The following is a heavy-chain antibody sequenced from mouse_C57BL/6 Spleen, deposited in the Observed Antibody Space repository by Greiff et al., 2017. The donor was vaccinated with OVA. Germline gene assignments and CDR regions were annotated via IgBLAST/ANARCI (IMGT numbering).Heavy chain of an antibody. CDR1: GYTFTSYW. CDR3: ARSGDYDGTITGYFDV. D-gene: IGHD1-1*01. Sequence: QVQLQQSGAELVKPGASVKMSCKASGYTFTSYWITWVKQRPGQGLEWIGDIYPGSGSTNYNEKFKSKATLTVDTSSSTAYMQLSSLTSEDSAVYYCARSGDYDGTITGYFDVWGTGTTVTVSS. CDR2: IYPGSGST. J-gene: IGHJ1*03. V-gene: IGHV1-55*01.